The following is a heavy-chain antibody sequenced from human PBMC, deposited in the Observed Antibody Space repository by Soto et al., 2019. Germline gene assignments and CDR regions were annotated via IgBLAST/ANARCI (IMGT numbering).Heavy chain of an antibody. Sequence: QVQLVQSGAEVKKPGASVKVSCKASGYTFTSYYMHWVRQAPGQGLEWMGIINPSGGSTSYAKKFRGRVTMTRDTSMSTVYMELSSLRSEDTAVYYCARGHILTGYYGGDWFDPWGQGTLVTVSS. CDR3: ARGHILTGYYGGDWFDP. V-gene: IGHV1-46*03. D-gene: IGHD3-9*01. J-gene: IGHJ5*02. CDR2: INPSGGST. CDR1: GYTFTSYY.